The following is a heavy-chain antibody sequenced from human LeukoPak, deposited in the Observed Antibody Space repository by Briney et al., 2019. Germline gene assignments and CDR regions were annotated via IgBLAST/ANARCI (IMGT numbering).Heavy chain of an antibody. CDR2: IYHRGST. D-gene: IGHD6-19*01. Sequence: PSETLSLTCAVSGGSISSSNWWSWVRQPPGKGLEWIGEIYHRGSTNYNPSLKSRVTISVDKSKNQFSLKLSSVTAADTAVYYCARRLGSSGPLGGGDFDYWGQGTLVTVSS. CDR3: ARRLGSSGPLGGGDFDY. CDR1: GGSISSSNW. V-gene: IGHV4-4*02. J-gene: IGHJ4*02.